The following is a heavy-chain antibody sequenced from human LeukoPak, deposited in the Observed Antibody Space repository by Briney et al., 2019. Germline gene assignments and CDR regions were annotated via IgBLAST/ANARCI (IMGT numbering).Heavy chain of an antibody. Sequence: ASVKVSCKASGYTFTGYYMHWVRQAPGQGLEWMGRINPNSGGTNYAQKFQGRVTMTRDTSISTAYMELSRLRSDDTAVYDCARGARDYYDSSGYYTYWGQGTLVTVSS. CDR1: GYTFTGYY. CDR2: INPNSGGT. D-gene: IGHD3-22*01. CDR3: ARGARDYYDSSGYYTY. V-gene: IGHV1-2*06. J-gene: IGHJ4*02.